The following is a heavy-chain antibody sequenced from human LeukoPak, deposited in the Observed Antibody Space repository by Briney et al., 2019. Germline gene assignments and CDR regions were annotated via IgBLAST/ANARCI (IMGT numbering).Heavy chain of an antibody. Sequence: SVKVSCKASGGTFSSYAISWVRQAPGQGLEWMGGIIPIFGTANYAQKFQGRVTITADESTSTAYMELSSLRSEDTAVYYCARSDYGGTNYYYGMDVWGQGTTVTVSS. CDR3: ARSDYGGTNYYYGMDV. CDR1: GGTFSSYA. CDR2: IIPIFGTA. D-gene: IGHD4-23*01. J-gene: IGHJ6*02. V-gene: IGHV1-69*01.